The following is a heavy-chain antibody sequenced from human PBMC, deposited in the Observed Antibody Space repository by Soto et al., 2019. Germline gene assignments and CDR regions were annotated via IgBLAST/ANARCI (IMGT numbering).Heavy chain of an antibody. Sequence: EVQLVESGGGLVKPGGSLRLSCTASGFFVDNAWMSWVRQAPGKGLEWVGRIKSKTDSGTTDYAAPVKGRFTISRDDPKNTLHLQMYSLKTEDTAVYFCTRIFAGSSYGMDVWGQGTTVTVSS. J-gene: IGHJ6*02. CDR3: TRIFAGSSYGMDV. D-gene: IGHD3-10*01. CDR2: IKSKTDSGTT. CDR1: GFFVDNAW. V-gene: IGHV3-15*01.